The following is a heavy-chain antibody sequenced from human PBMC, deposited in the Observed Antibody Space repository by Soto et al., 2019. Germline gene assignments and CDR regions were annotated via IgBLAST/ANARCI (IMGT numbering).Heavy chain of an antibody. Sequence: PGGSLRLSCAASGFTVSSNYMSWVRQAPGKGLEWVSVIYSGGSTYYADSVKGRFTISRDNSKNTLYLQMNSLRAEDTAVYYCARAGSGYYWHWFDPWGQGTLVTVSS. V-gene: IGHV3-53*01. CDR1: GFTVSSNY. J-gene: IGHJ5*02. CDR3: ARAGSGYYWHWFDP. D-gene: IGHD3-22*01. CDR2: IYSGGST.